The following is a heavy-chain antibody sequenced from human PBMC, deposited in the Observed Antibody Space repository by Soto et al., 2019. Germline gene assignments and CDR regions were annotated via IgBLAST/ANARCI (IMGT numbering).Heavy chain of an antibody. CDR2: IWYDGINK. J-gene: IGHJ6*02. D-gene: IGHD2-21*02. Sequence: GVSLRLSCAASGFTFSSYGMHWVRQSPGKGLEWVAVIWYDGINKYYADSVKGRFTISRDNSKNTLYLQMNSLRAEDTAVYYCSRQYCGGACNHSMHYYYYGLDVWGQGTTVTVSS. V-gene: IGHV3-33*08. CDR1: GFTFSSYG. CDR3: SRQYCGGACNHSMHYYYYGLDV.